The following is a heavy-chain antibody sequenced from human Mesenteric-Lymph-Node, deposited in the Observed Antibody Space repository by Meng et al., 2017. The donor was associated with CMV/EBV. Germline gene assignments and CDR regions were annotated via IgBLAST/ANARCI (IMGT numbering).Heavy chain of an antibody. CDR3: ARGPYGGNSFWNNWFDP. CDR1: GGSISSRSYY. J-gene: IGHJ5*02. CDR2: MYYTGST. D-gene: IGHD4-23*01. V-gene: IGHV4-39*07. Sequence: SETLSLTCTVSGGSISSRSYYWGWIRQPPGKGLEWVGSMYYTGSTYYHPSLKSRVTISIDTSKNQFSLKLSSVTAADTAVYYCARGPYGGNSFWNNWFDPWGQGTLVTVSS.